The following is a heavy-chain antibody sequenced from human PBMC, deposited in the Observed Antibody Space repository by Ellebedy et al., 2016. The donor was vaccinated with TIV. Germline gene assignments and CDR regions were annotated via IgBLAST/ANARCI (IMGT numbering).Heavy chain of an antibody. D-gene: IGHD3-10*01. V-gene: IGHV3-20*04. J-gene: IGHJ4*02. Sequence: GESLKISXAASGFTFDDYGMSWVRQAPGKGLEWVSGINWNGGSTGYADSVKGRFTISRDNAKNSLYLQMSSLRAEDTAVYYCASYGRNFDYWGQGTLVTVSS. CDR2: INWNGGST. CDR3: ASYGRNFDY. CDR1: GFTFDDYG.